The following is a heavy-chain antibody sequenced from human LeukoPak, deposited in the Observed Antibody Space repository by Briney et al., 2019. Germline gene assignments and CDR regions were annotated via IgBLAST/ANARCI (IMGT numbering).Heavy chain of an antibody. D-gene: IGHD6-19*01. CDR1: GGSISSYY. J-gene: IGHJ2*01. Sequence: SETLSLTCTVSGGSISSYYWSWIRQPPGKGLEWIGYIYYSGSTNYNPSLKSRVTISVDTSKNQFSLKLSSVTAADTAVYYCARHDGSGRHGYFDLWGRGTLVTVSS. CDR3: ARHDGSGRHGYFDL. V-gene: IGHV4-59*08. CDR2: IYYSGST.